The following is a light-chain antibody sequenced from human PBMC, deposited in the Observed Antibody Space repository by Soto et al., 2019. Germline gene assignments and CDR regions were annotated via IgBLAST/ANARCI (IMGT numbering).Light chain of an antibody. CDR3: QQYYSYPPFT. CDR2: AAS. J-gene: IGKJ3*01. CDR1: QGISSY. V-gene: IGKV1-8*01. Sequence: AIRMTQSPSSLSASTGDRVTITCRASQGISSYLAWYQQKPWKAPKLLIYAASTLQSGVPSRFSGSGSGTDFTSTTRCLQSEDFATCYCQQYYSYPPFTFGPGTKVDIK.